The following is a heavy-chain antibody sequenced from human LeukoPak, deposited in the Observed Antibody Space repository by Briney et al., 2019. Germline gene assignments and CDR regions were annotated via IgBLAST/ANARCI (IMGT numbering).Heavy chain of an antibody. CDR2: INHSGST. D-gene: IGHD6-19*01. J-gene: IGHJ4*02. Sequence: ASETLSLTCAVYGGSFSGYYWSWIRQPPGKGLEWIGEINHSGSTNYNPSLKSRVTISVDTSKNQFSLKLSSVTAADTAVYYCARRGYSSGWYCFDYWGQGTLVTVSS. CDR1: GGSFSGYY. CDR3: ARRGYSSGWYCFDY. V-gene: IGHV4-34*01.